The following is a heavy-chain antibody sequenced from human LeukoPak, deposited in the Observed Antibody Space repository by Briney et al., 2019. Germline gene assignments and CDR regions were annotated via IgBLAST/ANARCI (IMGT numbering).Heavy chain of an antibody. CDR2: INHSGST. J-gene: IGHJ5*02. V-gene: IGHV4-34*01. Sequence: PSETLSLTCAVYGGSFSGYYWSWIRQPPGKGLEWIGEINHSGSTNYNPSLKSRVTISVDTSKNQFSLKLSSVTAADTAVYYCARLSPMVRGVISLSWFDPWGQGTLVTVSS. CDR3: ARLSPMVRGVISLSWFDP. CDR1: GGSFSGYY. D-gene: IGHD3-10*01.